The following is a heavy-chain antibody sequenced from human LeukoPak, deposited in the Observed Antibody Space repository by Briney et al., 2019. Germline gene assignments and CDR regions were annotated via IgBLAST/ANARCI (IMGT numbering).Heavy chain of an antibody. CDR2: IKSKTDGGTT. V-gene: IGHV3-15*01. D-gene: IGHD2-2*01. J-gene: IGHJ5*02. CDR3: TTVDPIVVVPAATNWFDP. CDR1: GFTFSDYS. Sequence: GGSLRLSCAASGFTFSDYSMSWVRQAPGKGLEWVGRIKSKTDGGTTDYAAPVKGRFTISRDDSKNTLYLQMNSLKTEDTAVYYCTTVDPIVVVPAATNWFDPWGQGTLVTVSS.